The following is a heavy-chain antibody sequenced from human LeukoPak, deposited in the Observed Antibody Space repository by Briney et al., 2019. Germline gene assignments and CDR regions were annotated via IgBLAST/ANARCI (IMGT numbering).Heavy chain of an antibody. CDR3: ARELVSLGTGYFDL. CDR1: GLSLSSNM. J-gene: IGHJ2*01. D-gene: IGHD7-27*01. V-gene: IGHV3-23*01. Sequence: AGGSLRLSCVASGLSLSSNMMSWVRQAPGEGLEWISTITSAGATYYIDSVRGRFTISRDNSKSTLHLQMNNLTADDTAIYYCARELVSLGTGYFDLWGRGTLVTVSS. CDR2: ITSAGAT.